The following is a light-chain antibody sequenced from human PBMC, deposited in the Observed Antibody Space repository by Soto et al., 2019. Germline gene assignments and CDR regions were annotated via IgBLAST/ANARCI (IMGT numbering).Light chain of an antibody. CDR1: QSVSSN. CDR3: QQYVIWTPPFT. J-gene: IGKJ2*01. CDR2: SAS. Sequence: IVMTQSPGTLSVSPGERVTLSCRASQSVSSNLAWYQQKPGQAPRLLIYSASTRATGIPARFSGSGSGTEFTLAITSLPSEDCAVYFCQQYVIWTPPFTFGQGTTLEIK. V-gene: IGKV3-15*01.